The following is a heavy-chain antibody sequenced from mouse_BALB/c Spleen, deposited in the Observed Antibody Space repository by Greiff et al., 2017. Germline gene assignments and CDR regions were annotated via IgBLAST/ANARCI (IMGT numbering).Heavy chain of an antibody. CDR1: GYSITSDYA. J-gene: IGHJ4*01. D-gene: IGHD1-1*01. V-gene: IGHV3-2*02. CDR2: ISYSGST. Sequence: EVKLVESGPGLVKPSQSLSLTCTVTGYSITSDYAWNWIRQFPGNKLEWMGYISYSGSTSYNPSLKSRISITRDTSKNQFFLQLNSVTTEDTATYYCARVTTVVARAMDYWGQGTSVTVSS. CDR3: ARVTTVVARAMDY.